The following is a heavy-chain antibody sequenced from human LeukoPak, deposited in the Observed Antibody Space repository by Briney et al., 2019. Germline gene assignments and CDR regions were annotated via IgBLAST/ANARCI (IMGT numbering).Heavy chain of an antibody. Sequence: GGSLRLSCAASGFTVSNNYTIWVRQAPGKGLEWVSLIYSNGVTNYADSVKGRFTISRDSSKNTLYLQMNSVRAEDTAVYYCAKDTSSGSSPFDYWGQGTLVTVSS. V-gene: IGHV3-53*01. CDR3: AKDTSSGSSPFDY. CDR2: IYSNGVT. D-gene: IGHD3-10*01. CDR1: GFTVSNNY. J-gene: IGHJ4*02.